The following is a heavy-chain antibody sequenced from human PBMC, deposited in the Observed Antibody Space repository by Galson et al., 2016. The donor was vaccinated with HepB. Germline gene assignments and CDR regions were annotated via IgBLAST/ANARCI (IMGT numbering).Heavy chain of an antibody. CDR3: ATGGGRRSKYYGMDF. V-gene: IGHV3-74*01. J-gene: IGHJ6*02. CDR2: INSDGSST. CDR1: GFTFSSYW. Sequence: SLRLSCAASGFTFSSYWMHWVRQAPGKGLVWVSRINSDGSSTSYADSVKGRFTISRDNAKNTLYLQMNSLSAEDTAVYYCATGGGRRSKYYGMDFWGHGTMVTVSS. D-gene: IGHD1-26*01.